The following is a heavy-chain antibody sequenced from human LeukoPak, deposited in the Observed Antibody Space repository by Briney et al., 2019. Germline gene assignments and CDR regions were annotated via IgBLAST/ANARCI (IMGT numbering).Heavy chain of an antibody. CDR1: GGSISSYY. CDR3: ASKGELRAFDI. D-gene: IGHD1-26*01. Sequence: SETLSLTCTVSGGSISSYYWSWIRQPPGKGLEWIGYIYYSGSTNYNPSLKSRVTISVDTSKNQFSLKLSSVTAADTAVYYCASKGELRAFDIWGQGTMVTVSS. CDR2: IYYSGST. J-gene: IGHJ3*02. V-gene: IGHV4-59*01.